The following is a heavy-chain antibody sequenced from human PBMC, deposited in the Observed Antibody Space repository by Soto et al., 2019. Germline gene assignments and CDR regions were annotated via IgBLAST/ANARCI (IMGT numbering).Heavy chain of an antibody. V-gene: IGHV3-33*01. CDR3: ARAMGAAAGTRYYYYGMDV. CDR1: GFTFSSYG. Sequence: PGGSLRLSCAASGFTFSSYGMHWVRQAPGKGLEWVAVIWCDGSNKYYADSVKGRFTISRDNSKNTLYLQMNSLRAEDTAVYYCARAMGAAAGTRYYYYGMDVWGQGTTVTVSS. J-gene: IGHJ6*02. CDR2: IWCDGSNK. D-gene: IGHD6-13*01.